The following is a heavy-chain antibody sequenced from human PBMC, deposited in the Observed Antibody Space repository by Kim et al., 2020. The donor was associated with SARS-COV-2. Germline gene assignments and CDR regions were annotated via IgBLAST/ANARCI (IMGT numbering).Heavy chain of an antibody. V-gene: IGHV3-7*01. Sequence: GGSLSLSCVASGVTFSTYGMNWVRQAPGKGLEWEANINKDGSEKYYMDSVRGRFTISRENAKNSLFLQMNSLRAEDTAVYYCLGGLWVGDYWGQGTVVSV. J-gene: IGHJ4*02. CDR2: INKDGSEK. CDR3: LGGLWVGDY. D-gene: IGHD3-16*01. CDR1: GVTFSTYG.